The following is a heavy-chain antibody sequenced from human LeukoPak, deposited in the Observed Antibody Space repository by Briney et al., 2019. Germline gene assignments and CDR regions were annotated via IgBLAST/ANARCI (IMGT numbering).Heavy chain of an antibody. CDR3: ARVPPTYDILTGYDY. Sequence: GGSLRLSCAASGFTFSSYWMHWVRQAPGKGLVWVSRINTDGSSTSYADSVKGRFTISRDNAKNTLYLQMNSLRAEDMAVYYCARVPPTYDILTGYDYWGQGTLVTVSS. V-gene: IGHV3-74*01. J-gene: IGHJ4*02. CDR2: INTDGSST. CDR1: GFTFSSYW. D-gene: IGHD3-9*01.